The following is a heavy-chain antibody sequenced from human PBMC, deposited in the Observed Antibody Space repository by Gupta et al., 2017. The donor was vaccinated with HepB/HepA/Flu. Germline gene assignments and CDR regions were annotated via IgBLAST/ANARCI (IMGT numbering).Heavy chain of an antibody. CDR1: GGTFSSYA. J-gene: IGHJ6*03. Sequence: QVQLVQSGAEVKKPGSSVKVSCKASGGTFSSYAISWVRQATGQGLEWMGGIIPIFGTANYAQKFQGRVTITADKSTSTAYMELSSLRSEDTALYYCARRGCSSTSCYTGYYYYYMDVWGIGTTVTVSS. CDR3: ARRGCSSTSCYTGYYYYYMDV. D-gene: IGHD2-2*02. V-gene: IGHV1-69*06. CDR2: IIPIFGTA.